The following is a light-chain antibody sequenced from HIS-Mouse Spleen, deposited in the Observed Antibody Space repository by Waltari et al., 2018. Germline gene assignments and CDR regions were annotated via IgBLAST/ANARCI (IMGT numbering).Light chain of an antibody. CDR3: YSTDSSGNHRV. Sequence: SYELTQPPSVSVSPGQTARITCPGNELPNNYSYWYQQKSGQAPVLVIYEDSKRPSGIPERFSGSSSGTMATLTISGAQVEDEADYYCYSTDSSGNHRVFGGGTKLTVL. V-gene: IGLV3-10*01. J-gene: IGLJ2*01. CDR1: ELPNNY. CDR2: EDS.